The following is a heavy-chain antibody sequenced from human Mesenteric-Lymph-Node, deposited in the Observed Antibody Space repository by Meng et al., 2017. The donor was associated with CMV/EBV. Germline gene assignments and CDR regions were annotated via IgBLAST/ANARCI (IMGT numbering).Heavy chain of an antibody. CDR3: ARAPPYSSRGYRYYYGMDV. V-gene: IGHV4-34*01. J-gene: IGHJ6*02. D-gene: IGHD6-13*01. Sequence: ESLKISCAASGFTFSSYSMNWVRQPPGKGLEWIGEINHSGSTNYNPSLKSRVTISVDTSKNQFSLKLSSVTAADTAVYYCARAPPYSSRGYRYYYGMDVWGQGTTVTVSS. CDR1: GFTFSSYS. CDR2: INHSGST.